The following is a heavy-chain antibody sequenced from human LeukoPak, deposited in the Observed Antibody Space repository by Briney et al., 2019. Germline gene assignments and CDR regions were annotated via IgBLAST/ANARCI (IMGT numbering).Heavy chain of an antibody. Sequence: ASVKVSCKASGYTFTGDYVHWVRQAPGQGLEWMGWINPNSGGTDYAQKFQGRVTLTSDTSISTVYMELSRLRSNDTAVYYCARAYCTNGVCYGIRFDYWGQGTLVTVSS. V-gene: IGHV1-2*02. J-gene: IGHJ4*02. D-gene: IGHD2-8*01. CDR2: INPNSGGT. CDR1: GYTFTGDY. CDR3: ARAYCTNGVCYGIRFDY.